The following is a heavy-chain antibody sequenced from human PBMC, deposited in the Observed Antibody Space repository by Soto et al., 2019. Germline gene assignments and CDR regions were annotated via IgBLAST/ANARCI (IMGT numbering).Heavy chain of an antibody. V-gene: IGHV3-23*01. J-gene: IGHJ4*02. D-gene: IGHD5-12*01. CDR1: GFTFSNYA. CDR2: ISSSSGST. CDR3: EKVGSERYSGQASDY. Sequence: EVQLLESGGGLVQPGGSLRLSCAASGFTFSNYAMNWVRQAPGKGLEWVSTISSSSGSTYYADSVKGRFTISRDNSKNFLYLQMNSLRGDDTAVYYCEKVGSERYSGQASDYWGQRRLVT.